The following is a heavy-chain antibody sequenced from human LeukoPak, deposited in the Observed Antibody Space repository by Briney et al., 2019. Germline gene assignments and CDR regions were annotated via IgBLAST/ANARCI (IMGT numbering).Heavy chain of an antibody. CDR2: ISYDGSNK. D-gene: IGHD4-17*01. V-gene: IGHV3-30*18. Sequence: GGSLRLSCAASGFTFSSYGMHWILQAPGKGREWVAVISYDGSNKYYADSVKGRFNISRDNSKNTLYLQMNSLRAEDTAVYYCANPTVTTPGYWGQGTLVTVSS. CDR1: GFTFSSYG. CDR3: ANPTVTTPGY. J-gene: IGHJ4*02.